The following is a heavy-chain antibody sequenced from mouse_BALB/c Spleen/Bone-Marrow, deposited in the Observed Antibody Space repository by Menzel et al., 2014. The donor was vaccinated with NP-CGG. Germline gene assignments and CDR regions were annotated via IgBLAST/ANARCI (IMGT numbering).Heavy chain of an antibody. Sequence: ESGPGLVAPSQSLSITCTVSGFSLTDYGVNWVRQPPGKNLEWLGMIWGDGSTDYNSALKSRLSISKDNSQSQVFLKMNSLETDDTARYYCARDLYYYGFDYWGQGTTLTVSS. CDR2: IWGDGST. CDR3: ARDLYYYGFDY. CDR1: GFSLTDYG. V-gene: IGHV2-6-7*01. J-gene: IGHJ2*01. D-gene: IGHD1-1*01.